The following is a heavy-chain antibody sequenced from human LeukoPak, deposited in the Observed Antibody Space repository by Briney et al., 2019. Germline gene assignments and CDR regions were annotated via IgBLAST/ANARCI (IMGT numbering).Heavy chain of an antibody. Sequence: GGSLRLSCAASGFTFSSYGMSWVRQAPGKGLEWVSAISGSGGSTYYADSVKGRFTISRDNSKNTLYLQMNSLRAEDTAVYYCAKIGLLWFGELLSHFDYWGQGTLVTVSS. CDR1: GFTFSSYG. D-gene: IGHD3-10*01. V-gene: IGHV3-23*01. CDR3: AKIGLLWFGELLSHFDY. CDR2: ISGSGGST. J-gene: IGHJ4*02.